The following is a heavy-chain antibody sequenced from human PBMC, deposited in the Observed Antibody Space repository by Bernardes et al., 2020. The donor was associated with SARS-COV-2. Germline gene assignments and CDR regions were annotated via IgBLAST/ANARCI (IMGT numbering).Heavy chain of an antibody. CDR3: ARTRTTISTAGIPVDY. D-gene: IGHD6-13*01. J-gene: IGHJ4*02. V-gene: IGHV1-2*02. CDR1: GYTFTGYF. CDR2: ITPTTGGT. Sequence: APQQAYCKTSGYTFTGYFIHWVRQAPGQRLEWMGWITPTTGGTTYVQKFQGRVTMTRDTSITTAYMELSSLGSDDTAIYYCARTRTTISTAGIPVDYWGKGTLVNVSS.